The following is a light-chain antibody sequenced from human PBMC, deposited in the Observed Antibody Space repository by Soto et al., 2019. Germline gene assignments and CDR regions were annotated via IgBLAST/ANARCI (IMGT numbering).Light chain of an antibody. V-gene: IGKV3-20*01. J-gene: IGKJ1*01. Sequence: EIVLTQSPGTLSLSPGERATLSCRASQSVSSSYLAWYQQTRGQAPRLLIYGASSRATGIPDRFSGSGSGTAFTLTIGRLEPEEFAVYYCQQYGSARWTFGQGTKVEIK. CDR1: QSVSSSY. CDR3: QQYGSARWT. CDR2: GAS.